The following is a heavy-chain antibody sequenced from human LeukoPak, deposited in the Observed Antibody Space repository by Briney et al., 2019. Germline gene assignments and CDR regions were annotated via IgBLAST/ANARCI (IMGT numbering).Heavy chain of an antibody. V-gene: IGHV3-30*18. J-gene: IGHJ4*02. CDR3: AKDLGVRFLEWLLKY. Sequence: GGSLRLSCAASGFTFSSYGMHWVRQAPGKGLEWVAVVSYDGSNKYYADSVKGRFTISRDNSKNTLYLQMNSLRAEDTAVYYCAKDLGVRFLEWLLKYWGQGTLVTVSS. CDR2: VSYDGSNK. D-gene: IGHD3-3*01. CDR1: GFTFSSYG.